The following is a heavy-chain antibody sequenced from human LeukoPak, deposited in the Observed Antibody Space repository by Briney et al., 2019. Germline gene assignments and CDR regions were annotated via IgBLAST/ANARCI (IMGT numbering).Heavy chain of an antibody. CDR1: GGSISSSSYY. J-gene: IGHJ4*02. V-gene: IGHV4-39*07. CDR2: IYYSGST. D-gene: IGHD6-19*01. Sequence: PSETLSLTCTVSGGSISSSSYYWGWIRQPPGKGLEWIGSIYYSGSTYYNPSLKSRVTMSVDTSKNQFSLKLSSVTAADTAVYYCAREERYSSGSNNYWGQGTLVTVSS. CDR3: AREERYSSGSNNY.